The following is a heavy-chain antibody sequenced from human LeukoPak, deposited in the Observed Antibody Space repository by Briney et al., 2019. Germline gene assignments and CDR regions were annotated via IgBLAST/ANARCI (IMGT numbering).Heavy chain of an antibody. D-gene: IGHD6-25*01. J-gene: IGHJ4*02. V-gene: IGHV3-30*02. CDR3: SKIVAAAGRFDS. CDR1: GFTFSRYG. Sequence: GSLRLSCAASGFTFSRYGMHWVRHSPGTGLEWVAFIRFDSSNQDYADSVKGRFTISRDNSKSTLYLQMNSLRPEDTAVYYCSKIVAAAGRFDSWGQGTLVTVSS. CDR2: IRFDSSNQ.